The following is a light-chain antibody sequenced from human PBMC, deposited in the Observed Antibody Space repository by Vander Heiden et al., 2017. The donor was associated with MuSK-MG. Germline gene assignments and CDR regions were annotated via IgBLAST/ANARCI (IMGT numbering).Light chain of an antibody. V-gene: IGLV3-1*01. CDR1: KLGDKY. CDR3: QAWDSSIV. CDR2: QDS. Sequence: SYAMTRPPSVSVSPGQPASITCSGDKLGDKYTCWYQQKPGKPPVLVIYQDSKRPSGSPERFYGANSGNTATLTISGTQAMDEADYYWQAWDSSIVFGGGTKLTVL. J-gene: IGLJ2*01.